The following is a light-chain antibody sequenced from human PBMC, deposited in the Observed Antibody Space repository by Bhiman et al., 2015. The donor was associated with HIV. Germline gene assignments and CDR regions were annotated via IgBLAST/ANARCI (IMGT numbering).Light chain of an antibody. CDR3: QAWDTTGV. CDR1: NIGSKS. J-gene: IGLJ1*01. CDR2: CDT. V-gene: IGLV3-21*01. Sequence: SYELTQPPSVSVAPGKTARITCGGNNIGSKSVNWYQQKPGQAPVLLISCDTHRPSGIPERFSGSNSGNTATLTISGTQAMDEADYYCQAWDTTGVFGTGTRVTVL.